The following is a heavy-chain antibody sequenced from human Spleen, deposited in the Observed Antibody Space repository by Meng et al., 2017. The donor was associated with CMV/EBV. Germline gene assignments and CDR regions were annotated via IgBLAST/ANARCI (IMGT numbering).Heavy chain of an antibody. Sequence: SGSPLSTSGMSGGLIRKPQGKAQEWLALIYWDDDKRYSPSLKSRLTITKDTSKNQVVLTMTNMDPVDTATYYCAHRDYCSGGTCTFDYWGQGTLVTVSS. J-gene: IGHJ4*02. CDR1: GSPLSTSGMS. CDR3: AHRDYCSGGTCTFDY. V-gene: IGHV2-5*02. CDR2: IYWDDDK. D-gene: IGHD2-15*01.